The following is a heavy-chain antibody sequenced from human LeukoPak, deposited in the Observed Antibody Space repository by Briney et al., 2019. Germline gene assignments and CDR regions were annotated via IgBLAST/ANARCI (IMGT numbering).Heavy chain of an antibody. CDR3: ARKAGGPIEAFDI. CDR2: IKQDGSEK. V-gene: IGHV3-7*01. J-gene: IGHJ3*02. CDR1: GFTFSSYW. D-gene: IGHD3-16*01. Sequence: GGSLRLSCVASGFTFSSYWMTWVRQAPGKGLEWLANIKQDGSEKYYVDSVKGRFTISRDNAKNSLYLQMDSLRAEDTAVYYCARKAGGPIEAFDISGQGTMVTVSS.